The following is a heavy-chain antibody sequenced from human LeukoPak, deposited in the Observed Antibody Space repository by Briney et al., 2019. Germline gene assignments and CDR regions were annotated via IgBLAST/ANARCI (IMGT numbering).Heavy chain of an antibody. J-gene: IGHJ4*02. Sequence: PGGSLRLSCTASGFTFSNYAMSWVRQAPGKGLEWVSAISGSGGSTFNADSVKGRFTISRDNSKNTLYLQMNSLRAEDTAIYYCAKIGSHPFYWGQGTLVTVSS. CDR2: ISGSGGST. CDR1: GFTFSNYA. CDR3: AKIGSHPFY. D-gene: IGHD1-26*01. V-gene: IGHV3-23*01.